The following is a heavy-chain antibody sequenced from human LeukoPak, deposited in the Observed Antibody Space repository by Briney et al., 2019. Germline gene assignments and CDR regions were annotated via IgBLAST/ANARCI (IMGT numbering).Heavy chain of an antibody. D-gene: IGHD6-19*01. Sequence: GGSLRLSCTASGFTFGDYAMSWVRQAPGKGLEWVGFIRSKAYGGTTEYAASVKGRFTISRDDSKSIAYLQMNSLKTEDTAVYYCTRVPYSSGWYDYFDYWGQGTLVTASS. CDR3: TRVPYSSGWYDYFDY. J-gene: IGHJ4*02. CDR1: GFTFGDYA. CDR2: IRSKAYGGTT. V-gene: IGHV3-49*04.